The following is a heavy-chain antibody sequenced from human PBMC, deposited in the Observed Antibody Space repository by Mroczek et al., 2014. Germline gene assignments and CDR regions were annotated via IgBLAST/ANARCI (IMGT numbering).Heavy chain of an antibody. D-gene: IGHD3-10*01. J-gene: IGHJ6*02. CDR3: AREGGAIWFGELTLYDYYYGMDV. V-gene: IGHV3-11*01. CDR1: GFTFSDYY. Sequence: ESGGGLVKPGGSLRLSCAASGFTFSDYYMSWIRQAPGKGLEWVSYISSSGSTIYYADSVKGRFTISRDNAKNSLYLQMNSLRAEDTAVYYCAREGGAIWFGELTLYDYYYGMDVWGQGTTVTVSS. CDR2: ISSSGSTI.